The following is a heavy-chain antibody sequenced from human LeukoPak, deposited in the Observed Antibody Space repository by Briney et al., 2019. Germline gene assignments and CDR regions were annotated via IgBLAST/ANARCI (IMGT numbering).Heavy chain of an antibody. Sequence: PSETLSLTCTVSGGSISSYYWSWNRQPPGKGLEWIGYMYYSGSTNYNPSLKSRVTISLDTSKNQFFLKLNSVTAADTAVYYCVRSGGRGGGVWGQGTLVTVSS. CDR3: VRSGGRGGGV. V-gene: IGHV4-59*13. CDR2: MYYSGST. D-gene: IGHD6-25*01. CDR1: GGSISSYY. J-gene: IGHJ4*02.